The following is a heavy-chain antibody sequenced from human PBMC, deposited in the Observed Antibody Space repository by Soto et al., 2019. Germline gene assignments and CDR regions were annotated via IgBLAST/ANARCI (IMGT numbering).Heavy chain of an antibody. V-gene: IGHV2-5*01. J-gene: IGHJ4*02. Sequence: CPTLVNPTQTLTLTCSVSGFSLSARGVGVGWIRQPPGKALEWLAIIYWNDDKLYSPSLKSRLTITKDTAENQVVLTMTNMDPVDTATYFCAHSPWGAAHDYWGKGTVVTVSS. CDR3: AHSPWGAAHDY. CDR1: GFSLSARGVG. CDR2: IYWNDDK. D-gene: IGHD3-16*01.